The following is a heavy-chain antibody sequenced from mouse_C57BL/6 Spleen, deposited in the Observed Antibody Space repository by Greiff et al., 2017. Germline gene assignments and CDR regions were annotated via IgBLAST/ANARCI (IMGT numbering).Heavy chain of an antibody. V-gene: IGHV1-76*01. Sequence: QVQLQQSGAELVRPGASVKLSCKASGYTFTDYYINWVKQRPGQGLEWIARIYPGSGNTYYNEKFKGKATLTAEKSSSTAYMQLSSLTSEDSAVYFCAVSTMITTNYAMDYWGQGTSVTVSS. CDR2: IYPGSGNT. CDR3: AVSTMITTNYAMDY. CDR1: GYTFTDYY. D-gene: IGHD2-4*01. J-gene: IGHJ4*01.